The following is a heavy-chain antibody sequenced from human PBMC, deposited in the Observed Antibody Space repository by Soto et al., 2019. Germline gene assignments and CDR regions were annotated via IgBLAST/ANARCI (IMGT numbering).Heavy chain of an antibody. V-gene: IGHV1-46*01. CDR3: ARDVFCYDNYETIGYYFDH. J-gene: IGHJ1*01. D-gene: IGHD3-10*01. CDR2: IDPSGGVT. Sequence: ASVKVSCKTSGYTFTKFHIHWVRQAPGQGLEWMGMIDPSGGVTRDAQRFQGRITMTSDTSTSSVYMELRGLTSEDTAEYYCARDVFCYDNYETIGYYFDHWGPGSLVTVSS. CDR1: GYTFTKFH.